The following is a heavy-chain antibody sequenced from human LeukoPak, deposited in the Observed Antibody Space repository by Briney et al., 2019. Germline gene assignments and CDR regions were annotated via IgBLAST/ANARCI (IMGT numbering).Heavy chain of an antibody. CDR3: ARDAETAMVTFGCGAFDI. CDR1: GYTFTCYY. J-gene: IGHJ3*02. CDR2: INPNSGGT. Sequence: ASVKVSCKASGYTFTCYYMHWVRQAPGQGLEGMGWINPNSGGTNYAQKFQGRVTMTRDTSISTAYMELSRLRSDDTAVYYCARDAETAMVTFGCGAFDIWGQGTMVTVSS. D-gene: IGHD5-18*01. V-gene: IGHV1-2*02.